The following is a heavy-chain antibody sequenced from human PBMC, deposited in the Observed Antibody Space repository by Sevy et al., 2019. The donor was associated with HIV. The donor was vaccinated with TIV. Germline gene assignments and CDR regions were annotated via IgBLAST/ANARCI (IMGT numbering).Heavy chain of an antibody. J-gene: IGHJ4*02. CDR1: GFTFSSYS. D-gene: IGHD4-4*01. CDR2: ISSSNYFI. CDR3: AGSVYSHYPLDFDC. V-gene: IGHV3-21*01. Sequence: GGSLRLSCAASGFTFSSYSMSWVRQAPGKGLEWVSSISSSNYFIYYTDSVKGRFTISRDNAKNSLYLQMNSLRAEDTAVYYCAGSVYSHYPLDFDCWGQGTLVTVSS.